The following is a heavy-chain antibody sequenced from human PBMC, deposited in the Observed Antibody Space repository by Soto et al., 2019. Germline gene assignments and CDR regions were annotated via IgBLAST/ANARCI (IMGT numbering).Heavy chain of an antibody. CDR2: IYWNDEQ. CDR1: AVSLNTSGVG. J-gene: IGHJ6*02. D-gene: IGHD6-13*01. Sequence: SAPKLGKPTWSLRVYISVSAVSLNTSGVGVGWIRQPPGEALEWLALIYWNDEQYYNPSLRNRLTITRDTSKNQVVLTMTNMDPVDTATYYCAHRLPGPSGYDVWGQGTTVTVSS. V-gene: IGHV2-5*01. CDR3: AHRLPGPSGYDV.